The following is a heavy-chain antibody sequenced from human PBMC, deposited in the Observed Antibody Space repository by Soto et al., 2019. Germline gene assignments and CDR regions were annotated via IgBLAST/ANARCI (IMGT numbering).Heavy chain of an antibody. J-gene: IGHJ6*02. D-gene: IGHD6-13*01. V-gene: IGHV3-33*01. CDR2: IRYDGSNK. CDR3: ARCVGMAYYYYGMDV. Sequence: SLRLSCAASGFTFSSYGMHWVRQAPGKGLVWVAVIRYDGSNKYYADSVKGRFTISRDNSKNTLYLQMNSLRAEDTAVYYCARCVGMAYYYYGMDVWGQGTTVTVSS. CDR1: GFTFSSYG.